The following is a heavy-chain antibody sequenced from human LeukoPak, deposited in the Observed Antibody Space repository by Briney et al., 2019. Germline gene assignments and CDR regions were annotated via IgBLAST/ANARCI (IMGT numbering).Heavy chain of an antibody. CDR3: AKDDRLSGGYYDY. V-gene: IGHV3-21*01. CDR2: ISTSSSYI. CDR1: GVTFSSYS. J-gene: IGHJ4*02. Sequence: RGSLRLSCAASGVTFSSYSMNWVRHAPGEGLEWVSSISTSSSYIYYADSVTGRLTISRDKAKNSLYLQMNSLRAEDTAVYYCAKDDRLSGGYYDYWGQGTLVTVSS. D-gene: IGHD1-26*01.